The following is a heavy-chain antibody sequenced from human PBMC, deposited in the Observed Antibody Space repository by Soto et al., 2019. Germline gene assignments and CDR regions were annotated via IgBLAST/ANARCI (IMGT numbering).Heavy chain of an antibody. V-gene: IGHV1-18*01. CDR2: ISAYNGNT. CDR3: ARAGGGYCSGGSCYSDNWFDP. D-gene: IGHD2-15*01. J-gene: IGHJ5*02. Sequence: QVQLVQSGAEVKKPGASVKVSCKASGYTFTSYGISWVRQAPGQGLEWMGWISAYNGNTNYALKLQGRVTMTTDTSTSTAYMELRSLRSDDTAVYYCARAGGGYCSGGSCYSDNWFDPWGQGTLVTVSS. CDR1: GYTFTSYG.